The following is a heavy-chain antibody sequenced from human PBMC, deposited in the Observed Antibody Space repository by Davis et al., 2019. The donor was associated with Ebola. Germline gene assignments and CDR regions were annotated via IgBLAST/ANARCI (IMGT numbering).Heavy chain of an antibody. D-gene: IGHD4-17*01. CDR3: ASSAGTPVTTGY. CDR2: INPNSGGT. V-gene: IGHV1-2*02. CDR1: GYTFTGYY. J-gene: IGHJ4*02. Sequence: AASVKVSCKASGYTFTGYYMHWVRQAPGQGLEWMGWINPNSGGTNYAQKFQGRVTMTRDTSITTAYMELSRLRSEDTAVYYCASSAGTPVTTGYWGQGTLVTVSS.